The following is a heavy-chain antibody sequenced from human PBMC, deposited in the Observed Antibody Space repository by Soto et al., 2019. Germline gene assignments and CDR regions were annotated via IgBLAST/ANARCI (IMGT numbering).Heavy chain of an antibody. CDR1: GYTFIDYA. J-gene: IGHJ5*02. CDR2: LNPNTGNI. Sequence: QVQLVQSGAEVKRPGASVKVSCRASGYTFIDYALHWVRQAPAQGLEWVGWLNPNTGNIKYSHKFEDRVSITRDTATSTAYMELRGLRSEDTAVYFCSREAIVAENWFDPWGQGTLGTVSS. CDR3: SREAIVAENWFDP. D-gene: IGHD5-12*01. V-gene: IGHV1-3*01.